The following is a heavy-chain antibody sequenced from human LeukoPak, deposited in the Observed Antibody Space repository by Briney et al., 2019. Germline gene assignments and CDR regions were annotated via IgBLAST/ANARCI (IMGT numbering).Heavy chain of an antibody. Sequence: GGSLRLSCAASGFTCSDYHMDWVRQAPGKGLEWVAVIWYDGSNKYHADSVKGRFTISRDNSKNTLFLQMNSLRAKDTALYYCARGLGYSYGYGIDYWGQGTLVTVSS. J-gene: IGHJ4*02. V-gene: IGHV3-33*08. CDR1: GFTCSDYH. CDR3: ARGLGYSYGYGIDY. CDR2: IWYDGSNK. D-gene: IGHD5-18*01.